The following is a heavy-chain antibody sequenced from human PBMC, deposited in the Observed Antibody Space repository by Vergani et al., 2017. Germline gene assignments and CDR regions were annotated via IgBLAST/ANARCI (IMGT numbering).Heavy chain of an antibody. CDR3: AKHFRGWGIDY. J-gene: IGHJ4*02. V-gene: IGHV3-30*02. CDR2: VQFDGSNQ. D-gene: IGHD3-16*01. CDR1: GFTLRNYD. Sequence: QVQLVESGGGVVQRGGSLRLSCATSGFTLRNYDMQWIRQGPGKGLEFVAFVQFDGSNQYYADSVKGRLTLSRDFSKNTLYLQMNNLRTYDTATYYCAKHFRGWGIDYWGQGTQVIVSS.